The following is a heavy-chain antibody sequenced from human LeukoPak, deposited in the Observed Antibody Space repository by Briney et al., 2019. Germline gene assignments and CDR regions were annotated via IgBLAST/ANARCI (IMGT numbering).Heavy chain of an antibody. CDR2: IYYSGST. J-gene: IGHJ4*02. Sequence: SETLSLTCTVSGGSINNYYWSWIRQPPGKGLEWIGYIYYSGSTNYNPSLKSRVTISVDTSKNQFSLRLSSVTAADTAFYYCARTPDVTRWLQPFDYWGQGILVTVSS. V-gene: IGHV4-59*01. D-gene: IGHD5-24*01. CDR3: ARTPDVTRWLQPFDY. CDR1: GGSINNYY.